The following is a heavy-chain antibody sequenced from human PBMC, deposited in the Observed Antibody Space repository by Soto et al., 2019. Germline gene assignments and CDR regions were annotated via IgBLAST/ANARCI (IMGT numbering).Heavy chain of an antibody. CDR1: GGSISSSSYY. Sequence: SETLSLTCTVSGGSISSSSYYWGWIRQPPGKGLEWIGSIYHIGITNYNPSLKSRVTLSVDTFKKQFSLKLSSVAAADTAVYYCARGDILIGSRNWFDPWGQGTLVTVSS. CDR3: ARGDILIGSRNWFDP. CDR2: IYHIGIT. D-gene: IGHD3-9*01. J-gene: IGHJ5*02. V-gene: IGHV4-39*07.